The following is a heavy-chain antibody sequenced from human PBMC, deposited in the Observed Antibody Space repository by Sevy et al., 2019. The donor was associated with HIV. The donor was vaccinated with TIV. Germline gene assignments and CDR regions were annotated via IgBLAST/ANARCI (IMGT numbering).Heavy chain of an antibody. CDR3: ARVLDIVVVPAAILTTGPIDY. J-gene: IGHJ4*02. CDR1: GFSFSSYS. D-gene: IGHD2-2*02. CDR2: ISSSSSYI. Sequence: GGSLRLSCAASGFSFSSYSMNWVCQAPGKGLEWVSSISSSSSYIYYADSVKGRFTISRDNAKNSLYLQMNSLRAEDTAVCYCARVLDIVVVPAAILTTGPIDYWGQGTLVTVSS. V-gene: IGHV3-21*01.